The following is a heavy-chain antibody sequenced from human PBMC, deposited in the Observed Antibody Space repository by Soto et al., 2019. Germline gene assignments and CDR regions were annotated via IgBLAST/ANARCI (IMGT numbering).Heavy chain of an antibody. CDR2: IYYSGST. V-gene: IGHV4-31*03. CDR1: GGSISSGGYY. D-gene: IGHD3-10*01. J-gene: IGHJ3*02. CDR3: ACYGSGLRFDAFDI. Sequence: QVQLQESGPGLVKPSQTLSLTCTVSGGSISSGGYYWSWIRQHPGKGLEWIGYIYYSGSTYYNPSLKSRVTIXVXTXXNQFSLKLSSVTAADTAVYYCACYGSGLRFDAFDIWGQGTMVTVSS.